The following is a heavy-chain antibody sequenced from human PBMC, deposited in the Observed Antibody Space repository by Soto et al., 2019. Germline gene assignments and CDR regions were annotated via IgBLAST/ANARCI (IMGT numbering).Heavy chain of an antibody. V-gene: IGHV1-69*06. Sequence: GASVKVSCKASGGTFSSYAISWVRQAPGQGLEWMGGIIPIFGTANYAQKFQGRVTITADKSTSTAYMELSSLRSEDTAVYYCARLTTGREMPIGGGYYYYGMDVWGQGTTVTVSS. CDR2: IIPIFGTA. CDR3: ARLTTGREMPIGGGYYYYGMDV. D-gene: IGHD3-22*01. J-gene: IGHJ6*02. CDR1: GGTFSSYA.